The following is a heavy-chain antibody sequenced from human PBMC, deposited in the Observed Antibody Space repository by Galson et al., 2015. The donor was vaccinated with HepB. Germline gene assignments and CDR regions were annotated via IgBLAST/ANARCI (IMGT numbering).Heavy chain of an antibody. V-gene: IGHV1-2*06. J-gene: IGHJ3*02. CDR1: GYTFTDYY. CDR3: ARGPPTGPPNVFDI. CDR2: INPNSGDT. Sequence: SVKVSCKASGYTFTDYYVHWVRQAPGQGLEWMGRINPNSGDTNYAQRFQGRVTMTRDTSISTAYMELRRLTSDDTAVYHCARGPPTGPPNVFDIWGQGTMVTVSS.